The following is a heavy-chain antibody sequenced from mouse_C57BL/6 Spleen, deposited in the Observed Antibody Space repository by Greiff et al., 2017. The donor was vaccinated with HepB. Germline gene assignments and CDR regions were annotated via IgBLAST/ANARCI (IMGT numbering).Heavy chain of an antibody. CDR2: ISSGGSYT. CDR1: GFTFSSYG. CDR3: ARQGTREWFAY. D-gene: IGHD3-1*01. Sequence: EVQLVESGGDLVKPGGSLKLSCAASGFTFSSYGMSWVRQTPDKRLEWVATISSGGSYTYYPDSVKGRFTISRDNAKNTLYLQMSSLKSEDTAMYYCARQGTREWFAYWGQGTLVTVSA. J-gene: IGHJ3*01. V-gene: IGHV5-6*01.